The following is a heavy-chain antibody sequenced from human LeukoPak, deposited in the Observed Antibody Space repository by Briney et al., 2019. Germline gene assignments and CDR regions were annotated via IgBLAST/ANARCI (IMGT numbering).Heavy chain of an antibody. CDR1: GYTFTDDY. D-gene: IGHD3-22*01. CDR3: ARGVYDSSGYAFDI. J-gene: IGHJ3*02. CDR2: INPNSGVT. V-gene: IGHV1-2*02. Sequence: ASVKVSCKASGYTFTDDYVHWVRQAPGQGLEWMGWINPNSGVTNYAQKFQGRVTMTRDTSISTAYMELSRLRSDDTAVYYCARGVYDSSGYAFDIWGQGTMVTVSS.